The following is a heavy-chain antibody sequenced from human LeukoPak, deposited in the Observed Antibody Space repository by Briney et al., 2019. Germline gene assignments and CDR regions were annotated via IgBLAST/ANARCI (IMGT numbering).Heavy chain of an antibody. Sequence: ASVTVSCKVSGYTLTELSMHWVRQAPGKGLEWMGGFDPEDGETIYAQKFQGRATMTEDTSTDTAYMELSSLRSEDTAVYYCARRHTTVTSHFDYWGQGTLVTVSS. J-gene: IGHJ4*02. V-gene: IGHV1-24*01. CDR2: FDPEDGET. CDR3: ARRHTTVTSHFDY. CDR1: GYTLTELS. D-gene: IGHD4-17*01.